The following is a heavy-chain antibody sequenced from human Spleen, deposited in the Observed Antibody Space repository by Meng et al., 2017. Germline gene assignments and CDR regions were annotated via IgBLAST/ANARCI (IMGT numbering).Heavy chain of an antibody. CDR2: ISSAGTTL. CDR1: GFPFSDYY. V-gene: IGHV3-11*04. J-gene: IGHJ4*02. Sequence: GGSLRLSCAGSGFPFSDYYMSWIRQAPGKGLEWVALISSAGTTLKYADSVRGRFTISRDNAESSLYLQMNSLGVEDTAVYYCARSSIAVAGTDHDYWGQGTLVTVSS. CDR3: ARSSIAVAGTDHDY. D-gene: IGHD6-19*01.